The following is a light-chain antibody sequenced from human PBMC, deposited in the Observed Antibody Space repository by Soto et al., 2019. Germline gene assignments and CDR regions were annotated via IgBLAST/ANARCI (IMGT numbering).Light chain of an antibody. Sequence: EIVLTQSPGTLSLSPGERATLPCRASQSVSRNYLAWHQQKPGQAPRLLIYGASSRATDIPDRFTGSGSGTDFTLTISRLEPEDFAVYHCQQYGISPWTFGQGTKVEIK. CDR1: QSVSRNY. CDR3: QQYGISPWT. V-gene: IGKV3-20*01. J-gene: IGKJ1*01. CDR2: GAS.